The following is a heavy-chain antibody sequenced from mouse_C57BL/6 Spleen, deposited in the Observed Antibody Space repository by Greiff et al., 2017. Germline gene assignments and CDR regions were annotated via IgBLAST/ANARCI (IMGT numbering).Heavy chain of an antibody. CDR3: TTRTGTYAMDY. CDR1: GFNIKDDY. V-gene: IGHV14-4*01. Sequence: EVQLQQSGAELVRPGASVKLSCTASGFNIKDDYMHWVKQRPEQGLEWIGWIDPENGDTEYASKFQGKATITADTSSNTAYLQLSSLTSEDTAVYYCTTRTGTYAMDYWGQGTSVTVSS. CDR2: IDPENGDT. D-gene: IGHD4-1*01. J-gene: IGHJ4*01.